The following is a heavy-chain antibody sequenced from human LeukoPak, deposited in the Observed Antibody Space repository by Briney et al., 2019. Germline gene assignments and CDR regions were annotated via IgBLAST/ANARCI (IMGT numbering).Heavy chain of an antibody. Sequence: GSLRLSCAASGFTFSSYSMNWVRQPPGKGLEWIGNIYYSGSTYYNPSLKSRVTISVDTSKNQFSLKLSSVTATDTAVYFCARSGSGRLLDYWGQGTLVTVSS. CDR2: IYYSGST. CDR3: ARSGSGRLLDY. CDR1: GFTFSSYS. J-gene: IGHJ4*02. V-gene: IGHV4-59*04. D-gene: IGHD6-19*01.